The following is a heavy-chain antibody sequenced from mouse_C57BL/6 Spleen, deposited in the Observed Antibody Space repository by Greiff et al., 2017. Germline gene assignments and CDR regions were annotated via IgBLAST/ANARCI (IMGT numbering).Heavy chain of an antibody. D-gene: IGHD2-12*01. Sequence: QVQLKQPGAELVKPGASVKLSCKASGYTFTSYWMQWVKQRPGQGLEWIGEIDPSDSYTNYNEKFNGKATLTVDTSSSTAYMQLSSLTSEDSAVYYWARQGTYYSIYYAMDYWGQGTLVTVSS. V-gene: IGHV1-50*01. CDR2: IDPSDSYT. CDR1: GYTFTSYW. CDR3: ARQGTYYSIYYAMDY. J-gene: IGHJ4*01.